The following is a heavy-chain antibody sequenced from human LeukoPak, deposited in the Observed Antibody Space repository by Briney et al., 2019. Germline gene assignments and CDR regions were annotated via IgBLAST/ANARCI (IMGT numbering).Heavy chain of an antibody. D-gene: IGHD3-10*01. CDR1: GYSISSGYY. CDR2: IYHSGST. V-gene: IGHV4-38-2*02. J-gene: IGHJ5*02. CDR3: AREVGMVRGPINWFDP. Sequence: SETLSLTCTVSGYSISSGYYWGWIRQPPGKGLEWIGSIYHSGSTYYNPSLKSRVTISVDTSKNQFSLKLSSVTAADTAVYYCAREVGMVRGPINWFDPWGQGTLVTVSS.